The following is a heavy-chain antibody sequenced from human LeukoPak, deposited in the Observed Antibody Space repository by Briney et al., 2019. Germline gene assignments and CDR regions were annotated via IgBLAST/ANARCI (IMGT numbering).Heavy chain of an antibody. D-gene: IGHD6-19*01. CDR2: IYSGGST. CDR3: ARGDALDSSGWYLPNYYYYYGMDV. V-gene: IGHV3-66*01. CDR1: GFTVSSNY. J-gene: IGHJ6*02. Sequence: PGGSLRLSCAAPGFTVSSNYMSWVRQAPGKGLEWVSVIYSGGSTYYADSVKGRFTISRDNSKNTLYLQMNSLRAEDTAVYYCARGDALDSSGWYLPNYYYYYGMDVWGQGTTVTVSS.